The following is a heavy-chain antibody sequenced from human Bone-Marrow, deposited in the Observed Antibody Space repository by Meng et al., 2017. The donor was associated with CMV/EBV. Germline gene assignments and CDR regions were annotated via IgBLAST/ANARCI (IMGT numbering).Heavy chain of an antibody. J-gene: IGHJ4*02. CDR1: RYTFTGYY. CDR2: INPNNGGT. CDR3: ARFELTNWGALDY. V-gene: IGHV1-2*02. Sequence: SRYTFTGYYMPWVRHAPGQGLAWMGWINPNNGGTKYAQKFQGRVPMTRDTSISTAYMELSRLRSDDTAVYYCARFELTNWGALDYWGQGTLVTVSS. D-gene: IGHD7-27*01.